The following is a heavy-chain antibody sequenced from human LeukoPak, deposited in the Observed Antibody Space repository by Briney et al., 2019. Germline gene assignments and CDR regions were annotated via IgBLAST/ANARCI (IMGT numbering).Heavy chain of an antibody. CDR1: GFTFSSYA. V-gene: IGHV3-23*01. D-gene: IGHD2-21*01. J-gene: IGHJ4*02. Sequence: PGGSLRLSCSASGFTFSSYALSWVRQAPGKGLEWVSGTIGSGGSAYYADSVKGRFTISRDNSKNTLYLQMNSLRAEDTAVYYCAKIVGSIHCWGQGTLVTVSS. CDR3: AKIVGSIHC. CDR2: TIGSGGSA.